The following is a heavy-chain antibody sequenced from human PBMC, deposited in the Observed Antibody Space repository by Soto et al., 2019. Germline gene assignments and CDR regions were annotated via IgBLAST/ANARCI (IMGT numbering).Heavy chain of an antibody. CDR3: ARTDRDFYGLDV. V-gene: IGHV3-13*01. Sequence: EVQLVESGGGLVQPGGSLRLSCEASGFTFRNYDMHWVRQGTGKGLEWVSGISAAGDTDYADSVEGRFTISRENAQNAFFLQMNSLRVGDTAVYYCARTDRDFYGLDVCCQGTTVIVS. CDR2: ISAAGDT. J-gene: IGHJ6*02. CDR1: GFTFRNYD.